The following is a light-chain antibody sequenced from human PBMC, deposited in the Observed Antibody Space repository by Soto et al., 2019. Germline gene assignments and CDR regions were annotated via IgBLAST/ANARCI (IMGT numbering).Light chain of an antibody. CDR1: RSDIGDSNF. J-gene: IGLJ1*01. CDR3: ASFRSGTILV. V-gene: IGLV2-14*01. CDR2: EVN. Sequence: QSALTQPASVSGSPGQSVTLSCTGPRSDIGDSNFISWYQHSPPKAPRLLIYEVNNRPSGVSRRFSASKAGNTASLTISGLLDDDEADYFCASFRSGTILVFGSGTKVTVL.